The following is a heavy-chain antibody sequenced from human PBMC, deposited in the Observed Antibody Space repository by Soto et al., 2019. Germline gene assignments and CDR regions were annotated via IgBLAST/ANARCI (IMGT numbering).Heavy chain of an antibody. D-gene: IGHD6-25*01. CDR3: AKDFPAATVTTHYFDY. CDR2: ISGSGGST. J-gene: IGHJ4*02. Sequence: EVQLLESGGGLVQPGGSLRLSCAASGFTFSTYAMSWVRQAPGKGLEWVSVISGSGGSTYYADSVKGRFTISRDNSKNTLYLKVNSLRAEDTAVYFCAKDFPAATVTTHYFDYWGQGTLVTVSS. V-gene: IGHV3-23*01. CDR1: GFTFSTYA.